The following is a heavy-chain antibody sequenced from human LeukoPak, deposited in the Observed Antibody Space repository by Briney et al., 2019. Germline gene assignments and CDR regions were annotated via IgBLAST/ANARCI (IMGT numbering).Heavy chain of an antibody. CDR2: ISSSSSYI. J-gene: IGHJ5*02. V-gene: IGHV3-21*01. D-gene: IGHD1-26*01. CDR1: GFTFSSYS. CDR3: ARDAGGRTQREGWFDP. Sequence: GGSLRLSCAASGFTFSSYSMNWVRQAPGKGLEWVSSISSSSSYIYYADSVKGRFTISRDNAKNSLYLQMKSLRVEDTGVYYCARDAGGRTQREGWFDPWGQGTLVTVSS.